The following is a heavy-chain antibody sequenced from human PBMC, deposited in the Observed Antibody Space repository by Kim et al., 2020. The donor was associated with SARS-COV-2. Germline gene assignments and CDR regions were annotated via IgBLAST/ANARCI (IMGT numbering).Heavy chain of an antibody. CDR2: IYHSGST. CDR3: ARGYSTYYYDSSARGDTPYYFDY. CDR1: GGSISSSNW. J-gene: IGHJ4*02. Sequence: SETLSLTCAVSGGSISSSNWWNWVRQPPGKGLEWIGEIYHSGSTNYNPSLKSRVTISVDKSKNQFSLKLSSVTAADTAVYYCARGYSTYYYDSSARGDTPYYFDYWGQGTLVTVSS. D-gene: IGHD3-22*01. V-gene: IGHV4-4*02.